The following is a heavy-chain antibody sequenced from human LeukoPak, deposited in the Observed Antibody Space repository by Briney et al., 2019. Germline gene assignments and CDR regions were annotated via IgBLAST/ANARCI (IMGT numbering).Heavy chain of an antibody. J-gene: IGHJ5*02. CDR2: IYYGGST. CDR1: GGSISSGGYY. D-gene: IGHD3-10*01. CDR3: ARRTTGSGSYFISGFDP. V-gene: IGHV4-31*03. Sequence: KPSQTLSLTCTVAGGSISSGGYYWSWIRQHPGKGLEWIGYIYYGGSTYYNPSLKSRVTISVDTSKNQFSLQLSSVTAADTAVYYCARRTTGSGSYFISGFDPWGQGTLVTVSS.